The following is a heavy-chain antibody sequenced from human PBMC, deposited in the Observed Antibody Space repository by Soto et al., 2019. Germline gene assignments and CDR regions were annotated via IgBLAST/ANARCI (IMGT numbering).Heavy chain of an antibody. J-gene: IGHJ4*02. CDR3: AKALSRWLDGDYIDY. CDR1: GFTFSSYG. D-gene: IGHD3-22*01. V-gene: IGHV3-30*18. CDR2: ISYDGSNK. Sequence: GGSLRLSCAASGFTFSSYGMHWVRQAPGKGLEWVAVISYDGSNKYYADSVKGRFTISRDNSKNTLYLQMNSLRAEDTAVYYCAKALSRWLDGDYIDYWGQGTLVTVSS.